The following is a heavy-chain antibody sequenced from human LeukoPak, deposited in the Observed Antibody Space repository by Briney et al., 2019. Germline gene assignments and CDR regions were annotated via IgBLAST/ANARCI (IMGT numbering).Heavy chain of an antibody. J-gene: IGHJ4*02. D-gene: IGHD2-2*02. CDR3: AREGELGGYCSSTSCYTFDY. Sequence: GGSLRLSCAASGFTFDDYGMSWVRQAPGKGLEWVSGINWNGGCTGYADSVKGRFTISRDNAKNSLYLQMNSLRAEDTALYYCAREGELGGYCSSTSCYTFDYWGQGTLVTVSS. CDR1: GFTFDDYG. CDR2: INWNGGCT. V-gene: IGHV3-20*04.